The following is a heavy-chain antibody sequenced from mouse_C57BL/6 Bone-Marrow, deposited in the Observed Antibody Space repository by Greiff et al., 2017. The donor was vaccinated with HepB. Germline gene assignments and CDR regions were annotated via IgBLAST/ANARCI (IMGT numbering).Heavy chain of an antibody. D-gene: IGHD2-5*01. V-gene: IGHV1-69*01. Sequence: VQLQQPGAELVMPGASVKLSCKASGYTFTSYWMHWVKQRPGQGLEWIGEIDPSDSYTNYNQKFKGKSTLTVDKSSSTAYMQLSSLTSEDSAVYYCASDYSNYPFAYWGQGTLVTVSA. CDR1: GYTFTSYW. CDR3: ASDYSNYPFAY. CDR2: IDPSDSYT. J-gene: IGHJ3*01.